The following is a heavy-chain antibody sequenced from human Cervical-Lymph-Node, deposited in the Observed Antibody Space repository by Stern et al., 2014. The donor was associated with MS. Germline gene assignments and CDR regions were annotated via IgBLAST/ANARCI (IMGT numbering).Heavy chain of an antibody. CDR3: AHSPSLELWAHYFDY. CDR1: GFSLSTSGVG. CDR2: LYWDDDK. D-gene: IGHD1-7*01. J-gene: IGHJ4*02. Sequence: ESGPPLVKPTQTLTLTCTFSGFSLSTSGVGVGWLRQPPGEALEWLALLYWDDDKPYSRSLKSRLTITKDTSKIQVVLTMTNVDPVYTATYYCAHSPSLELWAHYFDYWGQGTLVTVSS. V-gene: IGHV2-5*02.